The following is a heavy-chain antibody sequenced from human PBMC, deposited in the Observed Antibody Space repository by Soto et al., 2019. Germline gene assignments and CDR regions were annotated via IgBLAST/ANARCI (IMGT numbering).Heavy chain of an antibody. V-gene: IGHV1-18*01. CDR1: GYTFTTYG. CDR2: ISAHNGNT. Sequence: QVHLVQSGAEVKKPGASVKVSCKGSGYTFTTYGITWVGQAPGQGLEWMGWISAHNGNTNYAQKLQGRVTVTRDTSTSAAYMELRSMISDDTAVYYCARGRYGDYWGQGAVVSVSS. CDR3: ARGRYGDY. D-gene: IGHD1-1*01. J-gene: IGHJ4*02.